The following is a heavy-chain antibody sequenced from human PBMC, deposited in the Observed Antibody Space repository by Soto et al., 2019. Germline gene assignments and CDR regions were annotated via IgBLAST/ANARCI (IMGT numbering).Heavy chain of an antibody. J-gene: IGHJ4*02. Sequence: QVQLVQSGAEVKKPGASVKVSCKASGYTFTSYGISWVRQAPGQGLEWMGWISAYNGNTNYAQKLQGRVTMTTDTSTSTAYMELRSLRSDDTAVYYCARHSAPSLWFGELFPYYFDYWGQGTLVTVSS. CDR1: GYTFTSYG. CDR3: ARHSAPSLWFGELFPYYFDY. CDR2: ISAYNGNT. D-gene: IGHD3-10*01. V-gene: IGHV1-18*04.